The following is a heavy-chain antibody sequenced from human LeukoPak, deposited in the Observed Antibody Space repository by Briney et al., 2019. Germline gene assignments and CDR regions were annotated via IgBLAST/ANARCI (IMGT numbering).Heavy chain of an antibody. J-gene: IGHJ4*02. D-gene: IGHD6-13*01. CDR3: ARDRAVGSSSWSPFEY. Sequence: PGGSLRLSCAASGFTFSSYEMNWVRQAPGKGLEWVSYISSRSSSIYYADSVKGRFTISRDNAKNSLYLQMNSLRDEDTAVYYCARDRAVGSSSWSPFEYWGQGTQVTVSS. V-gene: IGHV3-48*03. CDR1: GFTFSSYE. CDR2: ISSRSSSI.